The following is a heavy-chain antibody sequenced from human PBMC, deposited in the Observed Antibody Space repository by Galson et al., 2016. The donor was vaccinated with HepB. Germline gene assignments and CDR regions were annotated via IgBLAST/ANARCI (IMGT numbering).Heavy chain of an antibody. V-gene: IGHV5-51*01. CDR1: GYTFSSYW. Sequence: QSGAEVTKPGESLQISCKGSGYTFSSYWIAWVRQMPGKGLEWMGVIFPDDSDARYSPSFQGQVTMSADKSISTAYLQWSSLKVSDTAMYYCARLGGLDYYDMSGYRYWGQGTLVTVSS. CDR2: IFPDDSDA. D-gene: IGHD3-22*01. CDR3: ARLGGLDYYDMSGYRY. J-gene: IGHJ4*02.